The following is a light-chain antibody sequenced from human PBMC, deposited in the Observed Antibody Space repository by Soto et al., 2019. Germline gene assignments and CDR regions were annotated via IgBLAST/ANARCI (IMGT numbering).Light chain of an antibody. CDR3: QHYSSSPDT. Sequence: EIVLPQSPGTLSLSLGERATLSCRASQSVSSNYLAWYQQKPGQAPRLLIYGASSRATGIPDRFSGSGSGTDFTLTISRLEPEDFAVYYCQHYSSSPDTFGHGTK. CDR2: GAS. CDR1: QSVSSNY. J-gene: IGKJ1*01. V-gene: IGKV3-20*01.